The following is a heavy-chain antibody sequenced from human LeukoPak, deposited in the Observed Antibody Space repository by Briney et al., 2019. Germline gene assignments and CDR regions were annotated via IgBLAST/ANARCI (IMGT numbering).Heavy chain of an antibody. Sequence: SETLSLTCAVSGGSISSGGYSWSWIRQPPGKGLEWIGYIYHSGSTYYNPSLKSRVTISVDRSKNQFSLKLSSVTAADTAAYYCARDNGGVQYSYGYRGLDYWGQGTLVTVSS. CDR3: ARDNGGVQYSYGYRGLDY. V-gene: IGHV4-30-2*01. D-gene: IGHD5-18*01. CDR1: GGSISSGGYS. CDR2: IYHSGST. J-gene: IGHJ4*02.